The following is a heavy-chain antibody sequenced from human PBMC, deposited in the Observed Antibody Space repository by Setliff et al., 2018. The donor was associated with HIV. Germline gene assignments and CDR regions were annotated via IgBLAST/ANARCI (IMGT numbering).Heavy chain of an antibody. CDR2: IYTRGST. CDR1: GGSISGYY. V-gene: IGHV4-4*09. J-gene: IGHJ5*01. CDR3: AKRAVQDGTVTSSNWFES. Sequence: TLSLTCTVSGGSISGYYWGWIRQPPGKGLEWIGYIYTRGSTNYNPSLKSRVTISVETSKTQFSLKLSSVTAADTAVYYCAKRAVQDGTVTSSNWFESWGQGTLVTVSS. D-gene: IGHD1-7*01.